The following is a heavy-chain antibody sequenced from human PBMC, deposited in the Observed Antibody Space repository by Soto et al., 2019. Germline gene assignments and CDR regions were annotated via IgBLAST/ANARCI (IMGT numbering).Heavy chain of an antibody. Sequence: PSGTLSLTCAVYGGSLSVYYWGLVRQPPGQGLGWVGEINHSGSTNNNPSLKSRVTISVDTSKNQFSLKLSSVTAADTAVYYCARVSPGAEDVCYYYYGMEAWGQGTTV. D-gene: IGHD3-10*01. CDR2: INHSGST. V-gene: IGHV4-34*01. CDR1: GGSLSVYY. J-gene: IGHJ6*01. CDR3: ARVSPGAEDVCYYYYGMEA.